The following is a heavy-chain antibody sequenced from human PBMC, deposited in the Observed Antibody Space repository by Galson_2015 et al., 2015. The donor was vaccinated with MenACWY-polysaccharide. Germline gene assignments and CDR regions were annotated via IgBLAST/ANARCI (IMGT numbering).Heavy chain of an antibody. CDR1: GFTFTSYA. V-gene: IGHV3-23*01. Sequence: SLRLSCAASGFTFTSYAVSWVRQAPGKGLEWVSAIRSSGTNTYYADSVKGRFTISRDNSKNTLYLQMNSLRAEDTAVYCCAKDSTDFWSVAGRFDHWGQGTLVTVSS. D-gene: IGHD3-3*01. CDR2: IRSSGTNT. J-gene: IGHJ5*02. CDR3: AKDSTDFWSVAGRFDH.